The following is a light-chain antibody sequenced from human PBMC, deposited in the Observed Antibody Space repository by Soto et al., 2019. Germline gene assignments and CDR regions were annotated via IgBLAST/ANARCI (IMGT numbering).Light chain of an antibody. V-gene: IGKV3-11*01. Sequence: EVVLTQSPATLSLSPGERATLSCRASQSVSSYVAWYQQKPGQAPRLLIYDASNRATGIPGRFSGSGSGTDFTLTISSLEPEDFAVYYCQQRGNLLTFGGGTKGEIK. CDR3: QQRGNLLT. CDR2: DAS. J-gene: IGKJ4*01. CDR1: QSVSSY.